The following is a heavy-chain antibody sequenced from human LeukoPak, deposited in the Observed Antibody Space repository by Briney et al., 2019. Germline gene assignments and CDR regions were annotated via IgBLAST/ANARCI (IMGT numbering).Heavy chain of an antibody. D-gene: IGHD6-13*01. CDR2: ISSSSSTI. J-gene: IGHJ4*02. CDR1: GFTFSSSS. V-gene: IGHV3-48*04. CDR3: ARDVGLAAAL. Sequence: PGGSLRLSCTASGFTFSSSSMYWVRQAPGKGLEWVSFISSSSSTIYYADSVKGRFTISRDNAKNSLYLQMNSLRAEDTAVYYCARDVGLAAALGGQGTLVTVSS.